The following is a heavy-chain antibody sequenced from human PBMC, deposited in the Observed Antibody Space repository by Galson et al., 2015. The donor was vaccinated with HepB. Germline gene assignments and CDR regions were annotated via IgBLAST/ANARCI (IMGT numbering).Heavy chain of an antibody. V-gene: IGHV3-7*01. CDR1: GFTFSSYW. CDR3: ARDILGYDLLGAFDI. D-gene: IGHD5-12*01. Sequence: SLRLSCAASGFTFSSYWMNWVRQAPGKGLEWVANIKQDGSEKYYRDSVKGRFTISRDNAKNSLYLQMNNLRAEDTAFYYCARDILGYDLLGAFDIWGQGTMVTVSS. CDR2: IKQDGSEK. J-gene: IGHJ3*02.